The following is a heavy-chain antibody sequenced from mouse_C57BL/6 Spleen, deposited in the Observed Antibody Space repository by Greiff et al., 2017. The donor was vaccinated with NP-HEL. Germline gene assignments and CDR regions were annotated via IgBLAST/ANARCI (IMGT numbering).Heavy chain of an antibody. V-gene: IGHV14-3*01. J-gene: IGHJ2*01. D-gene: IGHD1-1*01. CDR3: VQFITTVGAIDY. CDR2: IDPANGNT. CDR1: GFNIKNTY. Sequence: VHVKQSVAELVRPGASVKLSCTASGFNIKNTYMHWVKQRPEQGLEWIGRIDPANGNTKYAPKFQGKATITADTSSNTAYLQLSSLTSEDTAIYYWVQFITTVGAIDYWGQGTTLTVSS.